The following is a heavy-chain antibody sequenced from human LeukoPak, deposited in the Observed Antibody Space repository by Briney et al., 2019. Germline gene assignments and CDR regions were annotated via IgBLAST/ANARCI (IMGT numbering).Heavy chain of an antibody. J-gene: IGHJ4*02. CDR3: AREPTYSSSLDY. Sequence: GGSLRLSCIASGFTFSNYWMHWVRQAPGKGLVWVSRINSDGSSTSYADSVKGRFTISRDNAKNTLYLQMNSLRAEDTAVYYCAREPTYSSSLDYWGQGTLVTVSS. CDR1: GFTFSNYW. V-gene: IGHV3-74*01. D-gene: IGHD6-6*01. CDR2: INSDGSST.